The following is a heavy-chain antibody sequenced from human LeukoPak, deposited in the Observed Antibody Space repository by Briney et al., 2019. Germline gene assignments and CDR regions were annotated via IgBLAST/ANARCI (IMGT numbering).Heavy chain of an antibody. V-gene: IGHV4-30-2*01. Sequence: PSETLSLTCTVSGGSISSSSYYWSWIRQPPGKGLEWIGYIYHSGSTYYNPSLKSRVTISVDRSKNQFSLKLSSVTAADTAVYYCARMYSSSSGRRAFDIWGQGTMVTVSS. CDR2: IYHSGST. CDR3: ARMYSSSSGRRAFDI. CDR1: GGSISSSSYY. D-gene: IGHD6-6*01. J-gene: IGHJ3*02.